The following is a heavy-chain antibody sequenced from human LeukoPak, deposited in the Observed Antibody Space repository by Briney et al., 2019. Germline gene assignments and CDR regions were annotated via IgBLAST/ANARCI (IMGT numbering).Heavy chain of an antibody. V-gene: IGHV6-1*01. CDR3: ARDNSYGYFYFDS. D-gene: IGHD5-18*01. CDR2: TYYRSKWYN. Sequence: SQTLSLTCAISGDSVSSKRVAWNWIRQSPSRGLEWLGRTYYRSKWYNDYPVSVKSRIADKPDTSKNQFSLQLNSVTPEDTAVYYSARDNSYGYFYFDSWGQGTLVTVSS. J-gene: IGHJ4*02. CDR1: GDSVSSKRVA.